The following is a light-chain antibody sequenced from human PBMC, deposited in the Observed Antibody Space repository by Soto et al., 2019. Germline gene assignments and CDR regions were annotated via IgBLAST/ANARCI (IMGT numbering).Light chain of an antibody. CDR3: SSYTSSSTVV. Sequence: QSPLTQPASVSGSPGQSITTSCTGTSSDVGGYNYVSWYQQHPGKAPKLMVYYVSNRPSGVSNRFSGSKSGITASLTISGLQADDESDHYCSSYTSSSTVVFGGRSKQAVL. J-gene: IGLJ2*01. CDR2: YVS. V-gene: IGLV2-14*01. CDR1: SSDVGGYNY.